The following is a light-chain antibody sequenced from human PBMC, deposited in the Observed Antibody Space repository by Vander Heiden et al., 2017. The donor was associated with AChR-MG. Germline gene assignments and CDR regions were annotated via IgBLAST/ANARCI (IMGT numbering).Light chain of an antibody. V-gene: IGLV2-14*01. Sequence: QSALTQPASVSRSPGQSITISCTGTRSDVGGYNYVSWYQQHPGKAPKLRIYEVSNRPSGVSNRFSGSKSGNTASLTISGLQAEDEADYYCSSYTSSSSVVFGGGTKLTVL. CDR1: RSDVGGYNY. CDR2: EVS. CDR3: SSYTSSSSVV. J-gene: IGLJ2*01.